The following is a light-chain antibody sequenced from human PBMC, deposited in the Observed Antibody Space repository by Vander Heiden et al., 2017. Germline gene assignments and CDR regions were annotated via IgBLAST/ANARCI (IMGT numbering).Light chain of an antibody. CDR2: GNT. CDR1: NSNTGAGYD. CDR3: QSYDSSLSGWV. V-gene: IGLV1-40*01. Sequence: QSLLTQPPSVSGAPGQRVTIPCTGSNSNTGAGYDVHWYQLLPGTAPKLLIFGNTNRPSGVPDRFSGSRSGTSASLAITGLQTEDEADYYCQSYDSSLSGWVFGGGTKLTVL. J-gene: IGLJ3*02.